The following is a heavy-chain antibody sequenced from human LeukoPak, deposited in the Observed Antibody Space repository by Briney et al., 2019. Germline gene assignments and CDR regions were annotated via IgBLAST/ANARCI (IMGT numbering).Heavy chain of an antibody. Sequence: SETLSLTCTVSGGSISSYYWSWIRQPARKGLEWIGRIYTSGSTNYNPSLKSRVTMSVDTSKNQFSLKLSSVTAADTAVYYCARARQYYYDSSGYSYFEYWGQGTLVTVYS. V-gene: IGHV4-4*07. J-gene: IGHJ4*02. CDR3: ARARQYYYDSSGYSYFEY. CDR2: IYTSGST. D-gene: IGHD3-22*01. CDR1: GGSISSYY.